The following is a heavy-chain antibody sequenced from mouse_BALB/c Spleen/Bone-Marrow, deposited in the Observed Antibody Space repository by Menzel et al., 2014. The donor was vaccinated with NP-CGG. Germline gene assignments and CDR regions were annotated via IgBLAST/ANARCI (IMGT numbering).Heavy chain of an antibody. V-gene: IGHV5-6-3*01. CDR3: ARGNYGNYVDYFDY. CDR1: GFTFSSYG. J-gene: IGHJ2*01. D-gene: IGHD2-1*01. CDR2: INSNDGST. Sequence: EVQLVESGGGLVQPGGSLKLSCAASGFTFSSYGMSWVRQTPDKRLELVASINSNDGSTYYPDSVKGRFTISRDNAKNTLSLQMSSLRSEDTAMYYCARGNYGNYVDYFDYWGQGTTLTVSS.